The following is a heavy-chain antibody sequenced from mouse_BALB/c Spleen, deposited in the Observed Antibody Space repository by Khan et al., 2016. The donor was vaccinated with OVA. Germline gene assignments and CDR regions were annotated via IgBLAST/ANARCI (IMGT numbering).Heavy chain of an antibody. Sequence: EVKLLESGPGLVKPSQSLSLTCTVTGYSITSDYAWNWIRQFPGNKLEWMGYISYSGSTTYNPSLKSRISITRDTSKNQFFLQLKSVTTEDTATYYCARWFTYWGQGTLVTVSA. CDR2: ISYSGST. CDR3: ARWFTY. J-gene: IGHJ3*01. CDR1: GYSITSDYA. V-gene: IGHV3-2*02.